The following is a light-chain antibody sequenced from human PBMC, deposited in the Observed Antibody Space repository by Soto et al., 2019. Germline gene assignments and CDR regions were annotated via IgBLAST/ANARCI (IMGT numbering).Light chain of an antibody. CDR2: GGS. J-gene: IGKJ5*01. V-gene: IGKV3-20*01. CDR3: QQYGSPPIT. Sequence: EIVLTQSPGTLSLSPGERATLSCRASQSIRSSSLAWYQQKPGQAPRLLIYGGSSRATGTPDRFSGSGSGTDFTLTISRLEPEDFAVYYCQQYGSPPITFGQGTRLEIK. CDR1: QSIRSSS.